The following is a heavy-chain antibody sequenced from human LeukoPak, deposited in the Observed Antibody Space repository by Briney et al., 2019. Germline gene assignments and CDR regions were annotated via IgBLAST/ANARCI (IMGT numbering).Heavy chain of an antibody. V-gene: IGHV4-39*07. D-gene: IGHD4/OR15-4a*01. CDR1: GDSITSGTYY. Sequence: PPETLSLTCSLSGDSITSGTYYWASLRQPPRNGLEWIGSVYYSGSIKYNPSLKGRVSISRDMSKNQFSLNLNSVNATDTAVYYCARRDYAAWFDPWGQGTLVTVSS. J-gene: IGHJ5*02. CDR2: VYYSGSI. CDR3: ARRDYAAWFDP.